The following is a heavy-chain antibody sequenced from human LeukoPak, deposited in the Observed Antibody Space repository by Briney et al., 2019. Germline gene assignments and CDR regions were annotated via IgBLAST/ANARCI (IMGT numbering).Heavy chain of an antibody. CDR2: IKKDGSEK. CDR1: GFTFSSYW. Sequence: GGSLRLSCAASGFTFSSYWMSWVRPAPGKGLEWVANIKKDGSEKYYVDSVKGRFTISRDNAKNSLYLQMNSLRAEETAVYYCARAPTFSGWFDYWGQGTLVTVSS. J-gene: IGHJ4*02. V-gene: IGHV3-7*01. D-gene: IGHD6-19*01. CDR3: ARAPTFSGWFDY.